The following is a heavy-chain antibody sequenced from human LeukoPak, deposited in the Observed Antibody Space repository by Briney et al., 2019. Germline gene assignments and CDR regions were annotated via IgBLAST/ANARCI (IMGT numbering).Heavy chain of an antibody. V-gene: IGHV3-48*01. CDR2: ISSGSSTI. J-gene: IGHJ4*02. Sequence: GGSLRLSCAVSGFTFSSYNMNWVRQAPGKGLDWVSYISSGSSTIYYADSVKGRFTISRDNAKNSLYLQMNSLRAEDTAVYYCARDSNDYVWGTYPYYFDHWGQGTLVTVSS. D-gene: IGHD3-16*01. CDR3: ARDSNDYVWGTYPYYFDH. CDR1: GFTFSSYN.